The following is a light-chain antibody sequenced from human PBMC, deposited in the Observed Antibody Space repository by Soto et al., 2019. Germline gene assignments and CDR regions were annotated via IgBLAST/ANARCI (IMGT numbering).Light chain of an antibody. Sequence: VLPQPASVSVSPGQSITISCTGTSSDVGGYNYVSWYQQHPGKAPKLMIYDVSNRPSGVSNRFSGSKSGNTASLTISGLQAEDEADYYCSSYTSSSTLAVFGTGTKVTVL. CDR2: DVS. V-gene: IGLV2-14*01. J-gene: IGLJ1*01. CDR1: SSDVGGYNY. CDR3: SSYTSSSTLAV.